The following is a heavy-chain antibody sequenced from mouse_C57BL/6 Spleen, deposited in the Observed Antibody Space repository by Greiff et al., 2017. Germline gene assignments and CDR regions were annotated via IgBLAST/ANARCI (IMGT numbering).Heavy chain of an antibody. CDR3: ARDKGYGYAMDY. V-gene: IGHV5-4*01. J-gene: IGHJ4*01. CDR1: GFTFSSYA. CDR2: ISAGGSYT. Sequence: EVKLEESGGGLVKPGGSLKLSCAASGFTFSSYAMSWVRQTPEKRLEWVATISAGGSYTYYPDNVKGRFTISRDKAKNNLYLQMSHLKSEDTAMYYCARDKGYGYAMDYWGQGTSVTVSS. D-gene: IGHD2-2*01.